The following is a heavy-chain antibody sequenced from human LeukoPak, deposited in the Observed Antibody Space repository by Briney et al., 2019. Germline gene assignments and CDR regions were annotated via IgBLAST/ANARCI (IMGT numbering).Heavy chain of an antibody. CDR2: IHYSGST. V-gene: IGHV4-59*07. CDR1: GGSLSGYY. J-gene: IGHJ4*02. CDR3: ARGGSKQWLVDDS. Sequence: TLSLTCTVSGGSLSGYYWSWIRQPPSNEREAIGYIHYSGSTNYHTSLKSRGTISVDTSKNQFSLKLSSVTAADTAIYYCARGGSKQWLVDDSWGQGTLVTVSS. D-gene: IGHD6-19*01.